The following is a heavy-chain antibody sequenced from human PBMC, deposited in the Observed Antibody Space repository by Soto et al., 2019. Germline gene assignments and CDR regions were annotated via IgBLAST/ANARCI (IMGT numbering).Heavy chain of an antibody. CDR1: GGSFIGYY. D-gene: IGHD1-1*01. V-gene: IGHV4-34*01. Sequence: PSETLSLTCAVYGGSFIGYYWSWIRQPPGKGLEWIGEINHSGSTNYNPSLKSRVTISVDASKNQFSLKLSSVTAADTAVYYCARGQGWNDLSYYYYMDVWGKGTTVTVSS. CDR3: ARGQGWNDLSYYYYMDV. CDR2: INHSGST. J-gene: IGHJ6*03.